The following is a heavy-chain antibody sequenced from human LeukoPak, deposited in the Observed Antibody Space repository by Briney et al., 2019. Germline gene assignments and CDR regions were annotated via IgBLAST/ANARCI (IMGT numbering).Heavy chain of an antibody. J-gene: IGHJ4*02. D-gene: IGHD2-21*02. Sequence: ASVTVSFKAAGYTFNTYGISWVRQAPGQGLEWMGWSSAYNGNTNYAQKLQGRVTMTTDTSTSTAYMELRSLRSDDTAVYYCARGGDHFDYWGQGTLVTVSS. CDR1: GYTFNTYG. V-gene: IGHV1-18*01. CDR2: SSAYNGNT. CDR3: ARGGDHFDY.